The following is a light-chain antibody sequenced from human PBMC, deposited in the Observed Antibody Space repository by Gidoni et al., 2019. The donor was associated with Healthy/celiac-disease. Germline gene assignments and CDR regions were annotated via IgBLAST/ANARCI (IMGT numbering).Light chain of an antibody. CDR2: GAS. Sequence: EIVLTQSPVTLSLSPGERATLSCRASQSVSSSYLAWYQQKPGQAPRLLIYGASSRANGIPDRFSGSGSGTDFTLTISRLDPEDFAVYYCQQYGSSPLTFGGGTKVEIK. CDR1: QSVSSSY. V-gene: IGKV3-20*01. CDR3: QQYGSSPLT. J-gene: IGKJ4*01.